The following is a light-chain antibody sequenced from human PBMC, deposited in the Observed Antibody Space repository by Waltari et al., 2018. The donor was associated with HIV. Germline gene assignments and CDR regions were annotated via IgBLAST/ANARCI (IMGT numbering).Light chain of an antibody. Sequence: QSALTQPASVSGSPGQSITISCTGTSSDVGCYNYVSWYQQHPGKAPKLMIYEVSNRPSGVSNRCSGSKSGNTSSLTISGLQAEDEADYYGSSYTSSSTVVFGGGTKLTVL. CDR2: EVS. CDR3: SSYTSSSTVV. V-gene: IGLV2-14*01. J-gene: IGLJ2*01. CDR1: SSDVGCYNY.